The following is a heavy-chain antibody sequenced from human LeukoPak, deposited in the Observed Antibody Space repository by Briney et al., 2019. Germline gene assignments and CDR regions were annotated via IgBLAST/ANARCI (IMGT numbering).Heavy chain of an antibody. V-gene: IGHV3-30*03. D-gene: IGHD2/OR15-2a*01. Sequence: GGSLRLSCAASGFTFSSYGMHWVRQAPGKGLEWVAVISYDGSNKYYADSVKGRFTISRDNSKNTLYVQMNSLRAEDTAVYYCARNDDYFYFDYWGQGTLVTVSS. CDR2: ISYDGSNK. J-gene: IGHJ4*02. CDR3: ARNDDYFYFDY. CDR1: GFTFSSYG.